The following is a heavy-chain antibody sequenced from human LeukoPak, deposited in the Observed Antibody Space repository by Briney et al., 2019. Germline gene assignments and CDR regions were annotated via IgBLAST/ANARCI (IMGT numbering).Heavy chain of an antibody. J-gene: IGHJ4*02. CDR3: ARDRYCSGGSCSTRAGY. V-gene: IGHV3-48*03. CDR2: ISSSGSTI. CDR1: GFTFSSYE. D-gene: IGHD2-15*01. Sequence: GGSLRLSCAASGFTFSSYEMNWVRQAPGKGLEWVSYISSSGSTIYYADSVKGRFTISRDNAKNSLYLQMNSLRAEDTAVYYCARDRYCSGGSCSTRAGYWGQGTLVTVSS.